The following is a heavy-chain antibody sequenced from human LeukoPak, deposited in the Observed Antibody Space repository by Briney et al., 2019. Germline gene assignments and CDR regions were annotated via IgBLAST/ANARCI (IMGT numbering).Heavy chain of an antibody. CDR3: ARVPGDYGDYNY. Sequence: ASVKVSRKASGGTFSSYAISWVRQAPGQGLEWMGWISAYNGNTNYAQKLQGRVTMTTDTSTSTAYMELRSLRSDDTAVYYCARVPGDYGDYNYWGQGTLVTVSS. CDR2: ISAYNGNT. CDR1: GGTFSSYA. D-gene: IGHD4-17*01. V-gene: IGHV1-18*01. J-gene: IGHJ4*02.